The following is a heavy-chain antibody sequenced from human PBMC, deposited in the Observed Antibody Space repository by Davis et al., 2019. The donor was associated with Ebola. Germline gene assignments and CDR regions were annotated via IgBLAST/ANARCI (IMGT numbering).Heavy chain of an antibody. J-gene: IGHJ4*02. V-gene: IGHV3-21*04. D-gene: IGHD2-2*01. CDR1: GFTFSSYS. CDR3: AKVFSELGYCSSTSCPGFDY. Sequence: GGSLRLSCAASGFTFSSYSMNWVRQAPGKGLEWVSSISSSSSYIYYADSVKGRFTISRDNSKNTLYLQMNSLRAEDTAVYYCAKVFSELGYCSSTSCPGFDYWGQGTLVTVSS. CDR2: ISSSSSYI.